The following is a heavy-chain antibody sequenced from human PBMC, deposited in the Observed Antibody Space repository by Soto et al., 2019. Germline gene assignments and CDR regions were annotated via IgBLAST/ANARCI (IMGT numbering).Heavy chain of an antibody. J-gene: IGHJ5*02. Sequence: EVQLLESGGGLVQPGGSLRLSFAASGFGLGGFALNWVRQAPGTGLEWVSAIRATVDTTHYADSVKGRFTISRDNSKNILYLQMNSLRAEDTAVYYCAKENGILGANWGIFQSWGQGTLVTVSS. D-gene: IGHD7-27*01. CDR2: IRATVDTT. V-gene: IGHV3-23*01. CDR1: GFGLGGFA. CDR3: AKENGILGANWGIFQS.